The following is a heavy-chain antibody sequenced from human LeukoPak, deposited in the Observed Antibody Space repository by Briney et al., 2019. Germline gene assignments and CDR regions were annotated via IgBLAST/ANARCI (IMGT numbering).Heavy chain of an antibody. CDR3: ARISNSSSRSFDY. Sequence: GSLSLSCAASGFTFSSYSMNWVRQAPGKGLEWVSYISSSSSTIYYADSVKGRFTISRDNAKNSLFLHMNSLRAEDTAVYYCARISNSSSRSFDYWGQGTLVTVSS. D-gene: IGHD6-6*01. CDR2: ISSSSSTI. CDR1: GFTFSSYS. V-gene: IGHV3-48*01. J-gene: IGHJ4*02.